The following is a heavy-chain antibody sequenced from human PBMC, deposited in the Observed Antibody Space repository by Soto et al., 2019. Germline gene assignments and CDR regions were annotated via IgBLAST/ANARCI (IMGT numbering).Heavy chain of an antibody. CDR3: ARDGYGSGSYYNAGDAFDI. Sequence: QVQLQESGPGLVKPSETLSLTCTVSGGSVSSGSYYWSWIRQPPGKGLEWIGYIYYSGSTNYNPSLKSRVTISVDTSKNQFSLKLSSVTAADTAVYYCARDGYGSGSYYNAGDAFDIWGQGTMVTVSS. CDR1: GGSVSSGSYY. CDR2: IYYSGST. V-gene: IGHV4-61*01. D-gene: IGHD3-10*01. J-gene: IGHJ3*02.